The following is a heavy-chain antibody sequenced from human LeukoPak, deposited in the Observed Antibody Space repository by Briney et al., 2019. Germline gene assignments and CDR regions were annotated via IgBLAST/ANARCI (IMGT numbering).Heavy chain of an antibody. J-gene: IGHJ4*02. CDR3: ARDRDYYFDS. V-gene: IGHV3-33*01. CDR2: IWYDGSNK. CDR1: GFTFSSYG. Sequence: GRSLRLSCAASGFTFSSYGMHWVRQAPGKGLEWVAVIWYDGSNKYYADSVKGRFTISRDDSKNTLYLQMNSLSAEDTAVYYCARDRDYYFDSWGQGTPVTVSS.